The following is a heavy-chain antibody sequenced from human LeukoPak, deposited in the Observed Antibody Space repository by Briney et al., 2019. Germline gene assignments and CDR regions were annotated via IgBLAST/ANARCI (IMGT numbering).Heavy chain of an antibody. CDR3: AREVVVVPAKRFDP. J-gene: IGHJ5*02. CDR2: ISSSSSYI. V-gene: IGHV3-21*01. D-gene: IGHD2-2*01. Sequence: GGSLRLSCAASGFTFSSYSMNWVRQAPGKGLEWVSSISSSSSYIYYADSVKGRFTISRGNAKNSLYLQMNSLRAEDTAVYYCAREVVVVPAKRFDPWGQGTLVTVSS. CDR1: GFTFSSYS.